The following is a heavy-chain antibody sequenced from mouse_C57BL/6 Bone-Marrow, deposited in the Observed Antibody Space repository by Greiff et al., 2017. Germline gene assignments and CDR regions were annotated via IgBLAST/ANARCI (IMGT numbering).Heavy chain of an antibody. Sequence: VQLQQSGAELVRPGASVKLSCTASGFNIKDDYMHWVKQTPEQGLEWIGWIDPENGDTEYASKFQGKATITADTSSNTAYLHLSSLTSEDTAVYYYTTRAFYYDYDGAWFAYWDQGTLVTVSA. CDR3: TTRAFYYDYDGAWFAY. CDR2: IDPENGDT. CDR1: GFNIKDDY. J-gene: IGHJ3*01. V-gene: IGHV14-4*01. D-gene: IGHD2-4*01.